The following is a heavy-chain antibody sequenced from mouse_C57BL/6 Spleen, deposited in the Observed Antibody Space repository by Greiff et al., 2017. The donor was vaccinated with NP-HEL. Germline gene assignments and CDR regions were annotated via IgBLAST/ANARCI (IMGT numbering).Heavy chain of an antibody. D-gene: IGHD1-1*01. CDR3: ARRGITTVPFDY. CDR1: GYTFTSYG. Sequence: QVQLKQSGAELARPGASVKLSCKASGYTFTSYGISWVKQRPGQGLEWIGEIYPRSGNTYYNEKFKGKATLTADKSSSTAYMELRSLTSEDSAVYFCARRGITTVPFDYWGQGTTLTVSS. CDR2: IYPRSGNT. V-gene: IGHV1-81*01. J-gene: IGHJ2*01.